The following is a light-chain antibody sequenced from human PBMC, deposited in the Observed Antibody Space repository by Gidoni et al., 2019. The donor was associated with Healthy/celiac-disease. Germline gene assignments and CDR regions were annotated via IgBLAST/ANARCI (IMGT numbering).Light chain of an antibody. CDR3: QSFDSGLSGPVV. Sequence: QSVLTQPPSVSGAPGQRVPISCTGASSNIGAGYDVHWYQQLPGSAPKLLIFGNNNRPSGVPDRFSSSKSGASASLAITGLQAEDEADYYCQSFDSGLSGPVVFGGGTKLTVL. V-gene: IGLV1-40*01. CDR1: SSNIGAGYD. J-gene: IGLJ2*01. CDR2: GNN.